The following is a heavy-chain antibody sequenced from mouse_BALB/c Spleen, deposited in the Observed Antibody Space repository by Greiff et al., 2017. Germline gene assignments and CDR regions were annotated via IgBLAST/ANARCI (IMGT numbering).Heavy chain of an antibody. CDR2: INSNGGST. CDR1: GFTFSSYG. V-gene: IGHV5-6-3*01. J-gene: IGHJ4*01. CDR3: ARSLWYYAMDY. D-gene: IGHD1-1*02. Sequence: EVKLVESGGGLVQPGGSLKLSCAASGFTFSSYGMSWVRQTPDKRLELVATINSNGGSTYYPDSVKGRFTISRDNAKNTLYLQMSSLKSEDTAMYYCARSLWYYAMDYWGQGTSVTVSS.